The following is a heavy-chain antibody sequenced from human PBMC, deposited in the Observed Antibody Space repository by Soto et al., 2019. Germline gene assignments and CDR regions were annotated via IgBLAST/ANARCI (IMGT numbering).Heavy chain of an antibody. J-gene: IGHJ4*02. CDR3: AKDFSPHSVAVAGDY. V-gene: IGHV3-33*06. CDR2: IWYDGSIK. CDR1: GFTFSTYG. D-gene: IGHD6-19*01. Sequence: QVQLVESGGGVVQPGRSLRLSCAASGFTFSTYGMHWVRQAPGKGLEWVAVIWYDGSIKFYADSVKGRFTISRDNSKNTLYLQMNSLRAEDTAVYYCAKDFSPHSVAVAGDYWGQGTLVTVSS.